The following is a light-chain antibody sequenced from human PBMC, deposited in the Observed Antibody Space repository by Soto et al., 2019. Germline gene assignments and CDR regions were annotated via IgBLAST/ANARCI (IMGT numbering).Light chain of an antibody. V-gene: IGKV1-39*01. CDR2: AAS. J-gene: IGKJ1*01. CDR1: QTISNY. CDR3: QQTYSGPPT. Sequence: DIQMTQSPSSLSASVGDRVTITCRASQTISNYLNWYQQKPGKAPVLLIFAASSLQSGVPSRFSGSRSGRKFTLAISSLQPADSAIYYCQQTYSGPPTFGRGTKVEI.